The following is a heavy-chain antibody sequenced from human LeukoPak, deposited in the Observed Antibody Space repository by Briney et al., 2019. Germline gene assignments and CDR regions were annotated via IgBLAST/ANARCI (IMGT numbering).Heavy chain of an antibody. Sequence: PSETLSLTCAVYGGSFSGYYWSWIRQPPGKGLEWVSSITSSSSYIYYADSVKGRFTISRDDAKNSLYLQMNSLRAEDTAVYYCARENPHSGYDYFFDYWGQGTLVTASS. D-gene: IGHD5-12*01. CDR1: GGSFSGYY. J-gene: IGHJ4*02. V-gene: IGHV3-21*01. CDR3: ARENPHSGYDYFFDY. CDR2: ITSSSSYI.